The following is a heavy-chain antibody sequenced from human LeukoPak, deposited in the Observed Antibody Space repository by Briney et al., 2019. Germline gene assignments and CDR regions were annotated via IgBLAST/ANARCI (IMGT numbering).Heavy chain of an antibody. CDR2: IIPIFGTA. J-gene: IGHJ4*02. D-gene: IGHD3-9*01. CDR1: GGTLSRYA. V-gene: IGHV1-69*06. CDR3: ERGSYFGWLFRYFDY. Sequence: TVNVSCKASGGTLSRYAISWVRQAPGHGLEWMGGIIPIFGTANYPQKFQGRVTNTADKSTSSAHMELSSLRSEYTAVYYWERGSYFGWLFRYFDYWGQGTLVTLSS.